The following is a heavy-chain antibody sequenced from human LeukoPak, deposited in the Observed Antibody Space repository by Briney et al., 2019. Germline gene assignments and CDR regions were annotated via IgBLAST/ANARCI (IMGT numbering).Heavy chain of an antibody. V-gene: IGHV1-8*03. CDR3: ARGVQGGVIYYYYMDV. J-gene: IGHJ6*03. CDR2: MKPNSGNT. CDR1: GYTFTNYD. D-gene: IGHD2-21*01. Sequence: ASVTVSFTASGYTFTNYDINWVRQATGQGLGWMGWMKPNSGNTGYAQKFQGRVTITRNTSISTAYMELSSLRSEDTAVYYCARGVQGGVIYYYYMDVWGKGTTVTVSS.